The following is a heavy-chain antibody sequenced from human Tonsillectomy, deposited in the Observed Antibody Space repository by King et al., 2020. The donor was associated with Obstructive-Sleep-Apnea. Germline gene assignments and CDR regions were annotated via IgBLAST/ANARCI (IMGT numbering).Heavy chain of an antibody. Sequence: VQLVESGGGLVQPGRSLRLSCAASGFTFDDYAMHWVRQAPGKGLEWVSGISWNSGSIGYADSVKGRFTISRDNAKNSLYLQMNSLRAEDTALYYCAKDTSGDLGGTLWWSKNYFDYWGQGTLVTVSS. CDR3: AKDTSGDLGGTLWWSKNYFDY. V-gene: IGHV3-9*01. CDR1: GFTFDDYA. CDR2: ISWNSGSI. J-gene: IGHJ4*02. D-gene: IGHD2-21*01.